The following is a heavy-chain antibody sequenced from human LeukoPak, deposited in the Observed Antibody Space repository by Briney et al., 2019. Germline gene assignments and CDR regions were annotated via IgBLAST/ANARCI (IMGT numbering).Heavy chain of an antibody. J-gene: IGHJ5*02. CDR2: ISGSGGST. D-gene: IGHD3-3*01. Sequence: PGGSLRLSXAASGFTFSSYAMSWVRQAPGKGLEWVSAISGSGGSTYYADSVKGRFTISRDNSKNTLYLQMNSLRAEDTAVYYCAKDGRGVVTNWFDPWGQGTLVTVSS. CDR1: GFTFSSYA. CDR3: AKDGRGVVTNWFDP. V-gene: IGHV3-23*01.